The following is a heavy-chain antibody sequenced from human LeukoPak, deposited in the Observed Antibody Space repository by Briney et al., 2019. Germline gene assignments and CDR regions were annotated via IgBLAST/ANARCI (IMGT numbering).Heavy chain of an antibody. V-gene: IGHV4-39*01. CDR1: GGSISSSSYY. CDR3: AREQFLGYCTGGVCYEGGAFDI. J-gene: IGHJ3*02. Sequence: SETLSLTCTVSGGSISSSSYYWGWIRQPPGKGLEWIGSIYYSGSTYYNPSLKSRVTISVDTSKNQFSLKLSSVTAADTAVYYCAREQFLGYCTGGVCYEGGAFDIWGQGTMVTVSS. D-gene: IGHD2-8*02. CDR2: IYYSGST.